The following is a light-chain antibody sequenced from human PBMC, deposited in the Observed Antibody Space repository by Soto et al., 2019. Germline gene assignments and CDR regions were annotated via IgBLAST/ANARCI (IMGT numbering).Light chain of an antibody. V-gene: IGKV1-33*01. CDR3: QQYDNLPIT. J-gene: IGKJ5*01. CDR1: QYISIY. CDR2: EAS. Sequence: IQLTQSPSSLSASVGDRVTITCQASQYISIYLNWYQQKPGKAPKLLIYEASNLETGVPSRFSGSGSGTDFTFTISSLQPEDIATYYCQQYDNLPITFGQGTRLEIK.